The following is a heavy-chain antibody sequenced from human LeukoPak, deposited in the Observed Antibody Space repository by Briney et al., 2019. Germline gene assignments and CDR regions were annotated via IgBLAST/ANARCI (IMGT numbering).Heavy chain of an antibody. D-gene: IGHD6-13*01. V-gene: IGHV3-21*04. CDR3: AKDIAASGLPRIFDF. CDR1: GFTFSNYN. CDR2: ISSSSYI. Sequence: GGSLRLSCAASGFTFSNYNMNWVRQAPGKGLEWVSSISSSSYIYYADSVKGRFTISRDNAKNSLYLQMNSLRAEDTAVYYCAKDIAASGLPRIFDFWGQGTLVTVSS. J-gene: IGHJ4*02.